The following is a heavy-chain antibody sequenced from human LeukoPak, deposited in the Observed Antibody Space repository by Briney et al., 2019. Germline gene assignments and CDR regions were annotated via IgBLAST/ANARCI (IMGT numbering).Heavy chain of an antibody. CDR2: ISSSGSTI. J-gene: IGHJ4*02. CDR3: ARAGYFDLARSFDY. CDR1: AFTFSSYG. Sequence: GGTLRLSCAASAFTFSSYGMSWVRQAPGKGLEWVSYISSSGSTIYYADSVKGRFTISRDNAKNSLYLQMNSLRAEDTAVYYCARAGYFDLARSFDYWGQGTLVTVSS. D-gene: IGHD3-9*01. V-gene: IGHV3-48*04.